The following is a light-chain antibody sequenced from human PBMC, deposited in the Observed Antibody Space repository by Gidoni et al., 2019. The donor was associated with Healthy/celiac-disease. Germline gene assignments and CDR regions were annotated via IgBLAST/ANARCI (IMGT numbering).Light chain of an antibody. V-gene: IGLV1-44*01. J-gene: IGLJ1*01. CDR1: SSNIGSNT. CDR3: AAWDDNLNADV. Sequence: PGQRVTIPCSGSSSNIGSNTVNWYQQLPGTAPKLLIYSNNQRPSGVPDRFSGSKSGTSASLAISGLRSEDEADYYCAAWDDNLNADVFGTGTKVTVL. CDR2: SNN.